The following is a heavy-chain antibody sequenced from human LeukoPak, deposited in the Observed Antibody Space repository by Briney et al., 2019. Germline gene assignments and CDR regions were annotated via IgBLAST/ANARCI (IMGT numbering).Heavy chain of an antibody. CDR2: ISSSSDTI. J-gene: IGHJ4*02. CDR1: GFIFSTYS. D-gene: IGHD6-19*01. Sequence: GGSLRLSCAASGFIFSTYSMNWVRQAPGKGLEWVSYISSSSDTIYYADSVKGRFAISRDNAKNSLYLQMNSLRAEDTAVYYCARGQYSSGPEDYWGQGTLVTVSS. V-gene: IGHV3-48*01. CDR3: ARGQYSSGPEDY.